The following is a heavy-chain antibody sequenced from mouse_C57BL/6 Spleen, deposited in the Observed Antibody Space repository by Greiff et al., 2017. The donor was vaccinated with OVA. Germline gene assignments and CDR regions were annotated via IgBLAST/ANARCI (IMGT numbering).Heavy chain of an antibody. Sequence: VKLQESGAELVRPGASVTLSCKASGYTFTDYEMHWVKQTPVHGLAWIGAIDPETGGTASNQKFKGKAILTADKSSSTAYMELRSLTSEDADVYYCTRYYGHWYFDVWGTGTTVTVSS. CDR2: IDPETGGT. D-gene: IGHD1-2*01. CDR3: TRYYGHWYFDV. CDR1: GYTFTDYE. V-gene: IGHV1-15*01. J-gene: IGHJ1*03.